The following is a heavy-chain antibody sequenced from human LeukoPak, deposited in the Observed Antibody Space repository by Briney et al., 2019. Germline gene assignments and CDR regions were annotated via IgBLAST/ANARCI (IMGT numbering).Heavy chain of an antibody. CDR1: GYSISSGYY. J-gene: IGHJ6*03. CDR2: IYHSGST. CDR3: ARRQGYYYYMDV. Sequence: SETLSLTCAVSGYSISSGYYWGWIRQLPGKGLEWIGSIYHSGSTYYNPSLKSRVTISVDTSKNQFSLKLSSVTAADTAVYYCARRQGYYYYMDVWGKGTTVTVSS. V-gene: IGHV4-38-2*01.